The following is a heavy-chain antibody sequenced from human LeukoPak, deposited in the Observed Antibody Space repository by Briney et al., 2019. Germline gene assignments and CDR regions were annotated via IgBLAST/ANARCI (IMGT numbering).Heavy chain of an antibody. D-gene: IGHD6-19*01. V-gene: IGHV3-30*04. Sequence: GGSLRLSCAASGFTFSSYAMHWVRQAPGKGLEWVALITYDGSTRDYVDSEKGRFTTSRDNSINTLYLQMDSLRPEDTAVYYCARAPYSSGWYYFDYWGQGTLVTVSS. CDR1: GFTFSSYA. CDR3: ARAPYSSGWYYFDY. CDR2: ITYDGSTR. J-gene: IGHJ4*02.